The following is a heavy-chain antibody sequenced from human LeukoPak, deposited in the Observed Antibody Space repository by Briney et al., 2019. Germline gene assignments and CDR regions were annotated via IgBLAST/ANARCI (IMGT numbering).Heavy chain of an antibody. CDR2: ISYDGSNK. CDR1: GFTFSSYA. V-gene: IGHV3-30*04. CDR3: ARGHCSSTSCSNFDY. J-gene: IGHJ4*02. Sequence: PGGSLRLSCAASGFTFSSYAMHWVRQAPGEGLEWVAVISYDGSNKYYADSVKGRFTISRDNSKNTLYLQMNSLRAEDTAVYYCARGHCSSTSCSNFDYWGQGTLVTVSS. D-gene: IGHD2-2*01.